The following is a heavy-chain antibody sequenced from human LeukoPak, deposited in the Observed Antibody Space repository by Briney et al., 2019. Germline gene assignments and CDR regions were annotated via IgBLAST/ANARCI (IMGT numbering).Heavy chain of an antibody. V-gene: IGHV4-31*03. CDR1: GGSISSGGYH. CDR2: IYYSGST. CDR3: ARDNSGPNDY. Sequence: PSQTLSLTCTFSGGSISSGGYHWSWIRQHPGKGLEWIGYIYYSGSTYYNPSLKSRVTISVDTSKNQFSLKLSSVTAADTAVYYCARDNSGPNDYWGQGTLVTVSS. D-gene: IGHD2-15*01. J-gene: IGHJ4*02.